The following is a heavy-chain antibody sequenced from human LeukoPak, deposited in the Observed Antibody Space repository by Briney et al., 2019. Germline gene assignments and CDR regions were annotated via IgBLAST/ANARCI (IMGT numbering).Heavy chain of an antibody. V-gene: IGHV4-61*02. Sequence: SQTLSLTCTVSGGSISSGSYYWSWIRQPAGTGLEWIGRIYTSGSTNYNPSLKSRVTISVDTSKNQFSLKLSSVTAADTAVYYCASSTGIQFTTAFDYWGQGTLVTVSS. CDR2: IYTSGST. CDR1: GGSISSGSYY. J-gene: IGHJ4*02. CDR3: ASSTGIQFTTAFDY. D-gene: IGHD5-18*01.